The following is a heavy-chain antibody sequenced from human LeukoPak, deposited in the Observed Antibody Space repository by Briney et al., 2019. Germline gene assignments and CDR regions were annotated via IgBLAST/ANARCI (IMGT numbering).Heavy chain of an antibody. D-gene: IGHD2-15*01. CDR1: GITFRSLW. CDR3: AGGQGWHFDL. V-gene: IGHV3-7*01. J-gene: IGHJ2*01. Sequence: GRSLRLSCAASGITFRSLWMSWFRQAPRKGLEWVADIKPDGSEVHYVPAVKGRFTISRDNALYLQMNSLRAEDTAVYYCAGGQGWHFDLWGRGTLVTVSS. CDR2: IKPDGSEV.